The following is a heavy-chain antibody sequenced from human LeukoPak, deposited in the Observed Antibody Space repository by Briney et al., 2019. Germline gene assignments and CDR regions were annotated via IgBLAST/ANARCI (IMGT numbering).Heavy chain of an antibody. Sequence: SETLSLTCTVSGGSISSSSYYWGWIRQPPGKGLEWIGSIYYSGSTYYNPSLKSRVTISVDTSKNQFSLKLSSVTAADTAVYYCARMYYYDSSGYHFDYWGQGTLVTVSS. V-gene: IGHV4-39*01. CDR3: ARMYYYDSSGYHFDY. CDR2: IYYSGST. J-gene: IGHJ4*02. D-gene: IGHD3-22*01. CDR1: GGSISSSSYY.